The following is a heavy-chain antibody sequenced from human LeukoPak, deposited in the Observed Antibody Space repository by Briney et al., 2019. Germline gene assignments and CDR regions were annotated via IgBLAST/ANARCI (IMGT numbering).Heavy chain of an antibody. Sequence: GGSLRLSCAASGFTFSTNWMTWVRQAPGKRPEWVANIKPDGGEKSYVDSVKGRFTIARDNAKNSLYLQMSTLRAEDTDIYYCARGTYWLYYWGQGTLVTVSS. J-gene: IGHJ4*02. CDR3: ARGTYWLYY. D-gene: IGHD3-9*01. V-gene: IGHV3-7*01. CDR2: IKPDGGEK. CDR1: GFTFSTNW.